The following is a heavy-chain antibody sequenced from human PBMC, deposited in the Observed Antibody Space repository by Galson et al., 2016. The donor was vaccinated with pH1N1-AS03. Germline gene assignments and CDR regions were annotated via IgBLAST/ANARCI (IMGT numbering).Heavy chain of an antibody. CDR3: ATDGTNGLLRWKY. J-gene: IGHJ4*02. Sequence: SLRLSCAASGFTFSNFAMSWVRQGPGEGLEWVSAISGDGDVTYYADSMKGRFIISRDNSKDTLYLQISGLRAEDTAEYYCATDGTNGLLRWKYWGQGTLVTVSS. D-gene: IGHD4-23*01. V-gene: IGHV3-23*01. CDR2: ISGDGDVT. CDR1: GFTFSNFA.